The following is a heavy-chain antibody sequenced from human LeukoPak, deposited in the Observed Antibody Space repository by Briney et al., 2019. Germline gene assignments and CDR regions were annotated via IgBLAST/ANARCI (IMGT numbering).Heavy chain of an antibody. J-gene: IGHJ4*02. V-gene: IGHV4-34*01. D-gene: IGHD2-2*03. Sequence: NPSETLSLTCAVYGGPFSGYYWSWIRQPPGKGLEWIGEINHSGSTNYNPSLKSRVTISVDASKNQFSLKLSSVTAADTAVYYCARRVHLDIVVVPAAYFDYWGQGTLVTVSS. CDR1: GGPFSGYY. CDR3: ARRVHLDIVVVPAAYFDY. CDR2: INHSGST.